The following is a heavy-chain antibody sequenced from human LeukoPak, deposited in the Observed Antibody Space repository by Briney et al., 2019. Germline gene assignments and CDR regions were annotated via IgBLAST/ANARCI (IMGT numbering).Heavy chain of an antibody. D-gene: IGHD4-17*01. CDR1: GGSISSYY. CDR3: ARGLDYGDYGYYYYYGMDV. CDR2: IYYSGST. J-gene: IGHJ6*02. V-gene: IGHV4-59*01. Sequence: SETLSLTCTVSGGSISSYYWSWIRQPPGKGLEWIGCIYYSGSTNYNPSLKSRVTISVDTSKNQFSLKLSSVTAADTAVYYCARGLDYGDYGYYYYYGMDVWGQGTMVTVSS.